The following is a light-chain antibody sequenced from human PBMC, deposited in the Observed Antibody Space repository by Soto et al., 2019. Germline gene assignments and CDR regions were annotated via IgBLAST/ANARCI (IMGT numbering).Light chain of an antibody. CDR1: QSVNSK. Sequence: EIVMTQSPATLSVSPGERVSLSCRASQSVNSKLAWYQQKPGQAPRLLIYGASTRATGIPARFSGSGSAAEFPLTLSSLQSEDFAVYFCQQYNNWAAIAFGQGTRLEI. V-gene: IGKV3-15*01. CDR2: GAS. CDR3: QQYNNWAAIA. J-gene: IGKJ5*01.